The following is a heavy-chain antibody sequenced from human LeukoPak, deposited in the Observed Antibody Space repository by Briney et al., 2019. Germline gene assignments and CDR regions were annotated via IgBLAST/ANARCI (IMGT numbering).Heavy chain of an antibody. CDR3: ARVDSSGYHSDY. D-gene: IGHD3-22*01. Sequence: SETLSLTCTVSGGSISSSSYYWGWTRQPPGKGLEWIGSIYYSGSTYYNPSLKSRVTISVDTSKNQFSLKLSSVTAADTAVYYCARVDSSGYHSDYWGQGTLVTVSS. CDR1: GGSISSSSYY. CDR2: IYYSGST. J-gene: IGHJ4*02. V-gene: IGHV4-39*07.